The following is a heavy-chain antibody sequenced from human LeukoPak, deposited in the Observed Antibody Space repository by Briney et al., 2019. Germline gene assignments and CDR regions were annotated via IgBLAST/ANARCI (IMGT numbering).Heavy chain of an antibody. CDR2: IYHSGST. D-gene: IGHD2-21*01. V-gene: IGHV4-30-2*01. CDR1: GGSISSGGYS. J-gene: IGHJ2*01. Sequence: SETLSLTCAVSGGSISSGGYSWSWIRQPPGKGLGWIGYIYHSGSTYYNPSLKSRVTISVDRSKNQFSLKLSSVTAADTAVYYCARGDGESYWYFDLWGRGTLVTVSS. CDR3: ARGDGESYWYFDL.